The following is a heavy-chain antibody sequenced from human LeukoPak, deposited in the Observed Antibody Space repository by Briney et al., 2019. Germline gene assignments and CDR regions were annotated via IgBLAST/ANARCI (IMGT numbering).Heavy chain of an antibody. J-gene: IGHJ4*02. D-gene: IGHD3-3*01. CDR3: VRNLDFWGDSEDY. V-gene: IGHV3-74*01. CDR1: GFTFSSYW. CDR2: INSDGSTT. Sequence: GGSLRLSCAASGFTFSSYWMHWVRQAPGKGLVWVSRINSDGSTTTYADSVKGRFTISRDNAKNTLYLQMNSLRAEGTAVYYCVRNLDFWGDSEDYWGQGTLVTVSS.